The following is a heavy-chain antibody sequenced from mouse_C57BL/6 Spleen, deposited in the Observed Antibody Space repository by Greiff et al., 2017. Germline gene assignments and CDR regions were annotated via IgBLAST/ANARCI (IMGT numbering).Heavy chain of an antibody. D-gene: IGHD1-1*01. CDR2: IHPSDSDT. V-gene: IGHV1-74*01. Sequence: QVQLKQPGAELVKPGASVKVSCKASGYTFTSYWMHWVKQRPGQGLEWIGRIHPSDSDTNYNQKFKGKATLTVDKSSSTAYMQLSSLTSEDSAVYYCAMPYGSSYSNAMGYWVKGASVTVSS. CDR1: GYTFTSYW. CDR3: AMPYGSSYSNAMGY. J-gene: IGHJ4*01.